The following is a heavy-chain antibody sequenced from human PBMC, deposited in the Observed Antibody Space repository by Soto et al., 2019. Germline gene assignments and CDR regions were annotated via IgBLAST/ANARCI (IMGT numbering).Heavy chain of an antibody. CDR1: GGSISSYY. CDR2: IYSSGST. CDR3: ARDYCANGVCIDYLDY. Sequence: SETLSLTCTVSGGSISSYYWSWIRQPAGKGLEWIGRIYSSGSTNYNPSLKSRVTMSVDTSKNQFSLKLRSVTAADTAVYYCARDYCANGVCIDYLDYWGQGTLVTVSS. D-gene: IGHD2-8*01. J-gene: IGHJ4*02. V-gene: IGHV4-4*07.